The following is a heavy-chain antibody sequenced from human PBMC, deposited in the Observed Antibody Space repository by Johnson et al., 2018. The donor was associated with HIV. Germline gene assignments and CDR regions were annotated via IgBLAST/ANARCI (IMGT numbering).Heavy chain of an antibody. CDR2: ISYDGSNK. J-gene: IGHJ3*02. D-gene: IGHD5-24*01. CDR1: GLTFSSYG. V-gene: IGHV3-30*18. Sequence: QVQLVESGGGVVQPGQSLRLSCAASGLTFSSYGMHWVRQAPGKGLEWVAVISYDGSNKYYADSVKGRFTISRDNSKNTLYLQMNSLRAEDTAVYYCAKDHPQMATIVGAFDIWGQGTMVTVSS. CDR3: AKDHPQMATIVGAFDI.